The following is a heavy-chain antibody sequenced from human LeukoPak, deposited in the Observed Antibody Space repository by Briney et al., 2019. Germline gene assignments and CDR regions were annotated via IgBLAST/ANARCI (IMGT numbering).Heavy chain of an antibody. J-gene: IGHJ4*02. CDR3: ATGGKNIAAAGTGY. CDR1: GFTFSSYS. Sequence: GGSLRLSCAASGFTFSSYSMNWVRQAPGKGLEWVSSISSSSSYIYYADSVKGRFTISRDNAKNSLYLQMNSLRAEATAVYYCATGGKNIAAAGTGYWGQGTLVTVSS. V-gene: IGHV3-21*01. CDR2: ISSSSSYI. D-gene: IGHD6-13*01.